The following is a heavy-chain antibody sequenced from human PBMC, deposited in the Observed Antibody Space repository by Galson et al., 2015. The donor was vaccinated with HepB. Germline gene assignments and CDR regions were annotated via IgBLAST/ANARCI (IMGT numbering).Heavy chain of an antibody. CDR2: IIPIFGTA. J-gene: IGHJ6*02. CDR3: ARLDDFWSGDSDGGMDV. D-gene: IGHD3-3*01. V-gene: IGHV1-69*13. Sequence: SVKVSCKASGGTFSSYAISWVRQAPGQGLEWMGGIIPIFGTANYAQKFQGRVTITADESTSTAYMELSSLRSEDTAVYYCARLDDFWSGDSDGGMDVWGQGTTVTVSS. CDR1: GGTFSSYA.